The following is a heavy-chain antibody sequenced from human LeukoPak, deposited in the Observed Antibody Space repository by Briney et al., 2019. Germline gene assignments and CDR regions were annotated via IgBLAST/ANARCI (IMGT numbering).Heavy chain of an antibody. Sequence: GGSLRLSCAASGFTFSSYEMNWVRQAPGKGLEWVSYISSSGSTIYYADSVKGRFTISRDSAKNSLYLQMNSLRAEDTAVYYCSSGYDAYYFDYWGQGTLVTVSS. CDR3: SSGYDAYYFDY. V-gene: IGHV3-48*03. CDR2: ISSSGSTI. CDR1: GFTFSSYE. J-gene: IGHJ4*02. D-gene: IGHD5-12*01.